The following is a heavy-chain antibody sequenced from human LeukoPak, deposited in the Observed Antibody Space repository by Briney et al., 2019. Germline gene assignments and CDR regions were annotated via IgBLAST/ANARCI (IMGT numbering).Heavy chain of an antibody. J-gene: IGHJ6*03. D-gene: IGHD1-26*01. V-gene: IGHV1-2*02. CDR2: INPNSGGT. CDR1: GYTFTGYY. CDR3: ARQDSGSYFTNYYYYYMDV. Sequence: ASVKVSCKASGYTFTGYYMHWVRQAHGQGLEWMGWINPNSGGTNYAQKFQGRVTMTRDTSISTAYMELSRLRSDDTAVYYCARQDSGSYFTNYYYYYMDVWGKGTTVTVSS.